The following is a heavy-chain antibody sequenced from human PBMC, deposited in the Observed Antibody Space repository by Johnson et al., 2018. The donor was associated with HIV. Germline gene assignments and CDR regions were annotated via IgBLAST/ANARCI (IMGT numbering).Heavy chain of an antibody. CDR2: ISWNSGSI. V-gene: IGHV3-9*01. CDR3: AQKAVAGTFTDAFDI. J-gene: IGHJ3*02. Sequence: VQLVESGGGVVQPGRSLRLSCAASGFTFDDYAIHWVRQTPGKGLEWVSGISWNSGSIGYADSVKGRFTISRDNAKNSLYLQMNSLRAEDTALYYCAQKAVAGTFTDAFDIWGQGTMVTVSS. CDR1: GFTFDDYA. D-gene: IGHD6-19*01.